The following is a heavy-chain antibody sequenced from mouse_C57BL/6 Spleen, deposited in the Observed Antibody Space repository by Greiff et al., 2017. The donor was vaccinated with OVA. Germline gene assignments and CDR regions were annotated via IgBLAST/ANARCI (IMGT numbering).Heavy chain of an antibody. J-gene: IGHJ2*01. V-gene: IGHV3-6*01. Sequence: EVQLVESGPGLVKPSQSLSLTCSVTGYSITSGYYWNWIRQFPGNKLEWMGYISYDGSNNYNPSLKNRISITRDTSKNQFFLKLNSVTTEDTATYYCATVGRGYWGQGTTLTVSS. CDR3: ATVGRGY. CDR2: ISYDGSN. CDR1: GYSITSGYY.